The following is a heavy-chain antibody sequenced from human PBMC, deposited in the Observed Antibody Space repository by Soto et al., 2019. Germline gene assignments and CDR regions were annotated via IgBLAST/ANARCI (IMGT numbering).Heavy chain of an antibody. CDR1: GGTVSTSA. CDR3: ARDKVRLQLGGNYYYILDV. J-gene: IGHJ6*02. V-gene: IGHV1-69*05. D-gene: IGHD1-1*01. CDR2: IMPVFPTP. Sequence: QVQLVQSGAEVKNPGSSVKVSCKASGGTVSTSAISWVRQAPGQGLEWVGGIMPVFPTPDYAQNFQGRVTITTDESTTTAYLELTSLRADDTAVYYCARDKVRLQLGGNYYYILDVWGQGTAITVSS.